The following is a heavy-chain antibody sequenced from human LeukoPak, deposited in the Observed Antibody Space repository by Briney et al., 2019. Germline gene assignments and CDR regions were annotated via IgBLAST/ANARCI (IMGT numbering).Heavy chain of an antibody. V-gene: IGHV3-48*03. CDR1: GFTLGDYA. CDR2: ISSSGSTI. D-gene: IGHD6-19*01. CDR3: ARSSGWYYYYMDV. J-gene: IGHJ6*03. Sequence: GGSLRLSCTASGFTLGDYAMSWVRQAPGKGREWVSYISSSGSTIYYADSVKGRFTISRDNAKNSLYLQMNSLRAEDTAVYYCARSSGWYYYYMDVWGKGTTVTISS.